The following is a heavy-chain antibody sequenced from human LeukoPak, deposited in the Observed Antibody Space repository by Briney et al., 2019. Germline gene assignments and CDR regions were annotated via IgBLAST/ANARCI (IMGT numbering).Heavy chain of an antibody. CDR3: ARSPARYYYYYMDV. CDR2: ISAYNGNT. Sequence: ASVKVSCKASGYTFTSYGISWVRQAPGQGLEWMGWISAYNGNTNYAQKVQARVTMTTDTSTSTAYMELRSLRSDDTAVYYCARSPARYYYYYMDVWGKGTTVTVSS. V-gene: IGHV1-18*01. J-gene: IGHJ6*03. CDR1: GYTFTSYG.